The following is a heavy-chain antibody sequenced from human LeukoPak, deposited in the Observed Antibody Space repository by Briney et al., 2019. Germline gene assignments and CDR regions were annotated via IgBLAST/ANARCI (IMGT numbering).Heavy chain of an antibody. CDR3: ARIQGSGPAGGLQSIYGSGSYPFDY. V-gene: IGHV4-59*11. Sequence: SETLSLTSTVSGGSISSHYWSWIRQPPGKGLEWIGYIYYSGSTNYNPSLKSRVNISVDTSKNQFPLKLSSVNAADTAVYYCARIQGSGPAGGLQSIYGSGSYPFDYWGQGTLVTVSS. J-gene: IGHJ4*02. CDR2: IYYSGST. CDR1: GGSISSHY. D-gene: IGHD3-10*01.